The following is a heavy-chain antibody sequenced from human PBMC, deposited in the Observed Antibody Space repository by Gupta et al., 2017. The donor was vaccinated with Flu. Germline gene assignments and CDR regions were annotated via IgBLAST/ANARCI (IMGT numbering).Heavy chain of an antibody. D-gene: IGHD5-18*01. Sequence: EVNLLESGGDLVQPGGSLRLSCAPSGFTFSTYAMNWVRQAPGKGLEWVSSISGIGGVTFYADSVKGRFTISRDDSNNTLYLQMDSLRADDTALYYCAKATNTAMSRGALDFWGQGTRVTVSS. V-gene: IGHV3-23*01. CDR1: GFTFSTYA. CDR2: ISGIGGVT. CDR3: AKATNTAMSRGALDF. J-gene: IGHJ4*02.